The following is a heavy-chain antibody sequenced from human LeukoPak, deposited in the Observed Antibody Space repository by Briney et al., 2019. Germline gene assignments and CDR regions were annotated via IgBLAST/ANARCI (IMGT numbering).Heavy chain of an antibody. Sequence: ASVKVSCKASGYTFTSYDINWVRQATGQGLEWMGWMNPNSGNTGYAQKFQGKVTMTRNTSISTAYMELSSLRSEDTAVYYCARTRKYSSSPYFDYWGQGTLVTVSS. J-gene: IGHJ4*02. D-gene: IGHD6-13*01. CDR1: GYTFTSYD. V-gene: IGHV1-8*01. CDR2: MNPNSGNT. CDR3: ARTRKYSSSPYFDY.